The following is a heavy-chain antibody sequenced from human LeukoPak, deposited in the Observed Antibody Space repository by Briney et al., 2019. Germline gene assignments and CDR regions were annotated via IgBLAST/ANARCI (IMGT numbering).Heavy chain of an antibody. Sequence: PSETLSLTCTVSGDSISSSSYFWGWIRQPPGKGLEWIGSIYYTGSTHYNPSLKSLFTISVDTSKNQFSLKLSSVTAADTAVYYCARSVGAAAHFDYWGQGTLVTVSS. CDR2: IYYTGST. J-gene: IGHJ4*02. V-gene: IGHV4-39*01. CDR3: ARSVGAAAHFDY. CDR1: GDSISSSSYF. D-gene: IGHD6-13*01.